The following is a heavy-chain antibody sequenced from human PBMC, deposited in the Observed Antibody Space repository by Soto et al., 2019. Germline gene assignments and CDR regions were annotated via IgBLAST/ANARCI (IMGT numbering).Heavy chain of an antibody. D-gene: IGHD3-10*01. CDR1: GFTFSSYS. V-gene: IGHV3-21*01. J-gene: IGHJ6*02. CDR2: ISSSSSYI. CDR3: ARDGRGLAMVRILGYGMDV. Sequence: GGSLRLSCSASGFTFSSYSMNWVRQAPGKGLEWVSSISSSSSYIYYADSVKGRFTISRDNAKNSLYLQMNSLRAEDTAVYYCARDGRGLAMVRILGYGMDVWGQGTTVTVSS.